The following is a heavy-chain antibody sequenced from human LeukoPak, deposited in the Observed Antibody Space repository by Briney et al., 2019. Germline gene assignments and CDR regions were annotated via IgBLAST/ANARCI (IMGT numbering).Heavy chain of an antibody. CDR3: ATEKGRWELPDY. Sequence: ASVKVSCKASGYTFTGYHMHWVRRAPGQGLEWMGWINPDSGGTNYAQKFQGRVTMTRDTSISTAYMELSRLRSDDTAVYYCATEKGRWELPDYWGQGTLVTVSS. CDR2: INPDSGGT. J-gene: IGHJ4*02. V-gene: IGHV1-2*02. D-gene: IGHD1-26*01. CDR1: GYTFTGYH.